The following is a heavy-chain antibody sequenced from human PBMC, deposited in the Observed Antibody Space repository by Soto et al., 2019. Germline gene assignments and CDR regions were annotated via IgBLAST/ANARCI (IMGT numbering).Heavy chain of an antibody. Sequence: QVQLVQSGADEKKPGASVKVSCKASGYRFTSYAIHWVRQAPGQRLEWMGWINAGNGNTKDSQTFQGRVTITRDTSASTAYMELNSLRSEDTAVYYCARWKDNFDYWGQGTLVTLSS. D-gene: IGHD2-15*01. V-gene: IGHV1-3*05. J-gene: IGHJ4*02. CDR1: GYRFTSYA. CDR2: INAGNGNT. CDR3: ARWKDNFDY.